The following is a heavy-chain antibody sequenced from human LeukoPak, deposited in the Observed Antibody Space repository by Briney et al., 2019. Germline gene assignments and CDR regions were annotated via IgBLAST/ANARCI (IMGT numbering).Heavy chain of an antibody. CDR3: ARDWDPLPTAIGSAAFDL. CDR2: ISHEGGNT. Sequence: GGSLRLSCAASGFIFSNFAMHWVRQAQGMGLKWLAVISHEGGNTHYADSVKGRFTVSRDNSKNILFLQVTTLKFEDTSVYYCARDWDPLPTAIGSAAFDLWGQGTLVTVSS. CDR1: GFIFSNFA. J-gene: IGHJ3*01. D-gene: IGHD2-21*02. V-gene: IGHV3-30-3*01.